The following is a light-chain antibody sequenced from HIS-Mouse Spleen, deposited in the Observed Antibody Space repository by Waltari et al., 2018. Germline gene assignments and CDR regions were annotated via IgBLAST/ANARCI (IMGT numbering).Light chain of an antibody. Sequence: SVSGSPGQSITISCTGTSSDVGGYNYVSWYQQHPGKAPKLMIYDVSNRPSGVSNRFSGSKSGHTASLTISGLPAEDEADYYCSSYTSSSTWVFGGGTKLTVL. J-gene: IGLJ3*02. V-gene: IGLV2-14*03. CDR1: SSDVGGYNY. CDR3: SSYTSSSTWV. CDR2: DVS.